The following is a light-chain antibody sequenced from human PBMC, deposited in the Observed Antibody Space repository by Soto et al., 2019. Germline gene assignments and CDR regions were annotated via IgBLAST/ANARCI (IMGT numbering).Light chain of an antibody. CDR3: QQRSTWPT. J-gene: IGKJ5*01. V-gene: IGKV3-11*01. Sequence: VLTQSPATLSLSPVTRATLSCRARASVDIHLAWYQQKPGQAPRLLIYDASVRATGTPARFSGSGSGTDFTLTISSLEPEDFALYYCQQRSTWPTFGQGTRLEIK. CDR2: DAS. CDR1: ASVDIH.